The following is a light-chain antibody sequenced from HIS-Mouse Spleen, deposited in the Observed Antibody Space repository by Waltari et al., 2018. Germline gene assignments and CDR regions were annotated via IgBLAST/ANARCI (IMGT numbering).Light chain of an antibody. Sequence: AIRMTQSPSPLSASTGDRVTITCRASQGISSYLAWYQQKPVKAPKLLIYAASTLQSGVPSRFSGSGSGTDFTLTISCLQSEDFATYYCQQYYSYPPWTFGQGTKVEIK. CDR3: QQYYSYPPWT. V-gene: IGKV1-8*01. CDR1: QGISSY. CDR2: AAS. J-gene: IGKJ1*01.